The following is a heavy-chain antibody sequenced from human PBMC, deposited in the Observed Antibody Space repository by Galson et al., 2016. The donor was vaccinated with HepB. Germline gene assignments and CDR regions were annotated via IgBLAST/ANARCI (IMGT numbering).Heavy chain of an antibody. V-gene: IGHV1-24*01. D-gene: IGHD3-22*01. CDR1: GHTLLALS. CDR3: ASLGVDEDYESSDRGGMDV. Sequence: SVKVSCKVSGHTLLALSIHWVRQAPGKGLEWMGGFHHEDGETTYAPNFQGRVRMTEDTSTDTAYMELSSLRSEDTAIYYCASLGVDEDYESSDRGGMDVWGQGTTVIVSS. J-gene: IGHJ6*02. CDR2: FHHEDGET.